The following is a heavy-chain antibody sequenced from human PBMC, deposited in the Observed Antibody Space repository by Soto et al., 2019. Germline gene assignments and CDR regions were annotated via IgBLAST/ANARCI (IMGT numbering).Heavy chain of an antibody. CDR1: GYTFTNYD. V-gene: IGHV1-18*01. J-gene: IGHJ6*02. CDR3: AREEYYYGSGPDSPPRDSGMDV. D-gene: IGHD3-10*01. CDR2: ISAYNDNT. Sequence: QLQLVQSGAAVKKAGASVKVSCKASGYTFTNYDISWVRQALGQGLEWKGWISAYNDNTNYAQKFQGRVTLTADTSTRTVYMELRTLTSYDSVVYYCAREEYYYGSGPDSPPRDSGMDVWGQGTTVTVFS.